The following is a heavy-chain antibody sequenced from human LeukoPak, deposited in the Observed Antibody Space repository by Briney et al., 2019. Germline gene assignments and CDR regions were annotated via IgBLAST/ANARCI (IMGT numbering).Heavy chain of an antibody. V-gene: IGHV1-2*02. CDR1: GYTFTGYY. CDR3: ARGGFDY. CDR2: ISPNSDDT. J-gene: IGHJ4*02. Sequence: ASVKVSCKASGYTFTGYYLHWVRQAPGQGLEWMGWISPNSDDTNYAQKFRGRVNMTRNTSISTAYMELSRLRSDDTAIYYCARGGFDYWGQGTLVTVSS.